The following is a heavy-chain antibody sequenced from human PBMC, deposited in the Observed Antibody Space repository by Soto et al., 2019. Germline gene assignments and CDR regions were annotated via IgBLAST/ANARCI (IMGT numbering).Heavy chain of an antibody. J-gene: IGHJ6*03. CDR1: GDTFNDYY. V-gene: IGHV1-2*04. CDR3: ARESGRATATLDYYSFYMDV. CDR2: INPNGGVT. Sequence: QVQLVQSGAEVKRPGASVTVSCRSSGDTFNDYYIHWVRQAPGQGLEWMGWINPNGGVTKYAQKFQGWVSMTRDTSTRTGYMQLSRLRSDDTAGYYCARESGRATATLDYYSFYMDVWGTGSTVTDSS. D-gene: IGHD5-12*01.